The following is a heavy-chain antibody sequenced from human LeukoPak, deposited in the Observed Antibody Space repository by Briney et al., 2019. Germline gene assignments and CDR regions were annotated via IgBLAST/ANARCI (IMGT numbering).Heavy chain of an antibody. CDR2: IIPIFGTA. D-gene: IGHD3-3*01. V-gene: IGHV1-69*13. Sequence: ASVKVSCKASGGTFSSYAISWVRQAPGQGLEWMGGIIPIFGTANYAQKFQGRVTITADESTSTAYMELSSLRSEDTAVYYCARGRSSEFVDYDFWSGSKTGDYWGQGTLVTVSS. J-gene: IGHJ4*02. CDR1: GGTFSSYA. CDR3: ARGRSSEFVDYDFWSGSKTGDY.